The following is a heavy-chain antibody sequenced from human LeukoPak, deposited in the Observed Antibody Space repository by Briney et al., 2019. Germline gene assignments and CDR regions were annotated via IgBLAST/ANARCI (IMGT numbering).Heavy chain of an antibody. Sequence: PSETLSLTCAVYGGSFSGYYWSWIRQPPGKGLEWIGEINHSGSTNYNPSLKSRVTISVDTSKNQFSLKLSSVTAADLAVYYCARVCKAAAGPGPIHVFDIWGQGTMDSVS. V-gene: IGHV4-34*01. J-gene: IGHJ3*02. D-gene: IGHD6-13*01. CDR3: ARVCKAAAGPGPIHVFDI. CDR2: INHSGST. CDR1: GGSFSGYY.